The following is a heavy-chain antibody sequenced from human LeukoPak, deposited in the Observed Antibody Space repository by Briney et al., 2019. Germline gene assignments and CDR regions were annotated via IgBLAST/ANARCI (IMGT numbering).Heavy chain of an antibody. CDR1: GYTLTELS. CDR3: ATEGGGSGSYPPPYYYYGMDV. J-gene: IGHJ6*02. V-gene: IGHV1-24*01. D-gene: IGHD3-10*01. CDR2: FDPEDGET. Sequence: ASVKVSCKVSGYTLTELSMHWVRQAPGKGLEWMGGFDPEDGETIYAQKFQGRVTMTEDTSTDTAYMELSSLRSEDTAVYYCATEGGGSGSYPPPYYYYGMDVWGQGSTVTVSS.